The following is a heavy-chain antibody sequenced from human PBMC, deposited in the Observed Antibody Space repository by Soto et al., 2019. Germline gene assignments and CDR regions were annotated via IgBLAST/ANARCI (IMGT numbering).Heavy chain of an antibody. CDR3: AKDVVAKGRYYYYRDV. CDR1: GFTFSSYA. D-gene: IGHD2-15*01. CDR2: ISGSGGST. V-gene: IGHV3-23*01. Sequence: GGSLRLSCAASGFTFSSYAMSWVRQAPGKGLEWVSAISGSGGSTYYADSVKGRFTISRDNSKNTLYLQMNSLRAEDTAVYYCAKDVVAKGRYYYYRDVWSKGTAATAPS. J-gene: IGHJ6*03.